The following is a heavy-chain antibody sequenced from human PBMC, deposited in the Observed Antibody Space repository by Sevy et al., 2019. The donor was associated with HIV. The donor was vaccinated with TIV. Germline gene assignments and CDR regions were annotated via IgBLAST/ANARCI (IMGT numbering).Heavy chain of an antibody. CDR1: DDSINSYY. Sequence: SETLSLSCSVSDDSINSYYWSWIRQPPGKGLEWIGYIYNNIGSTSYNPSLTSRDTISVDTSKNQFSLKLTSVTAADTAVYYCARGAVVIGTAATPVLDFWGQGSLVTVSS. V-gene: IGHV4-59*08. D-gene: IGHD3-3*01. CDR3: ARGAVVIGTAATPVLDF. J-gene: IGHJ4*02. CDR2: IYNNIGST.